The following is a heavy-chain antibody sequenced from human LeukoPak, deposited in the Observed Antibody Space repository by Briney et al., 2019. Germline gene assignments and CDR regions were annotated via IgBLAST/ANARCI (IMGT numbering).Heavy chain of an antibody. CDR1: GGSISSYY. J-gene: IGHJ3*02. CDR3: ARAKKYYDILIGYTIDAFDI. V-gene: IGHV4-59*01. D-gene: IGHD3-9*01. Sequence: SETLSLTCTVSGGSISSYYWSWIRQPPGKGLEWIGYIYYSGSTNYNPSLKSRVTISVVTSKSQFSLKLSSVTAADTAVYYCARAKKYYDILIGYTIDAFDIWGQGTMVTVSS. CDR2: IYYSGST.